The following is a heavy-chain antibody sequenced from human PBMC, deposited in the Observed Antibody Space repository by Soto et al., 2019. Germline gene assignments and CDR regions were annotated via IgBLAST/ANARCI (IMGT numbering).Heavy chain of an antibody. CDR1: GYPVTAYY. V-gene: IGHV1-2*02. CDR3: ARGGGVGVAGSAAFDM. J-gene: IGHJ3*02. Sequence: QLHLVQSGAVVKKPGASVTVSCSASGYPVTAYYMHWVRQAPGRGLEWMGGINPATGAAKYTQTFQGRVTMTRDTSTSTVFMELRGLTSEDTAVFYCARGGGVGVAGSAAFDMWGQGTLVTVPS. D-gene: IGHD3-3*01. CDR2: INPATGAA.